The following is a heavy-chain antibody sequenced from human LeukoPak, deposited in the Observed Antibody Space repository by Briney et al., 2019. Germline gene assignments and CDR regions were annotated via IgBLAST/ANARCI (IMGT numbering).Heavy chain of an antibody. Sequence: PSETLSLTCAVYGGPFSGYYWSWIRQPPGKGLEWIGEINHSGSTNYNPSLKSRVTISVDTSKNQFSLKLSSVIAADTAVYYCARHSWRTSGWYRHGWFDPWGQGTLVTVSS. J-gene: IGHJ5*02. D-gene: IGHD6-19*01. V-gene: IGHV4-34*01. CDR2: INHSGST. CDR1: GGPFSGYY. CDR3: ARHSWRTSGWYRHGWFDP.